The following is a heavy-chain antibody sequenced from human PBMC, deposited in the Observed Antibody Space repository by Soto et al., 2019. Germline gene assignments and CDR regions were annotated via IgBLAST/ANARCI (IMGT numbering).Heavy chain of an antibody. Sequence: SVKVSCKASGGTFSSYAISWVRQAPGQGLEWMGGIIPIFGTANYAQKFQGRVTITADESTSTAYMELSSLRSEDTAVYYCARDIGDYYYYYGMDVWGQGTTVTVSS. D-gene: IGHD2-15*01. CDR1: GGTFSSYA. CDR2: IIPIFGTA. J-gene: IGHJ6*02. V-gene: IGHV1-69*13. CDR3: ARDIGDYYYYYGMDV.